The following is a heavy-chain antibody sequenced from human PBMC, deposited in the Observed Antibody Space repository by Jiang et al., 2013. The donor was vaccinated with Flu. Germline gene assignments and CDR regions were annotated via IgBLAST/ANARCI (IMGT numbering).Heavy chain of an antibody. D-gene: IGHD3-22*01. V-gene: IGHV2-70*01. J-gene: IGHJ4*02. CDR3: ARILSSGYYSNGATHYFDY. CDR2: IDWDDDK. Sequence: KPTQTLTLTCTFSGFSLSTSGMCVSWIRQPPGKALEWLALIDWDDDKYYSTSLKTRLTISKDTSKNQVVLTMTNMDPVDTATYYCARILSSGYYSNGATHYFDYWGQGTLVTVSS. CDR1: GFSLSTSGMC.